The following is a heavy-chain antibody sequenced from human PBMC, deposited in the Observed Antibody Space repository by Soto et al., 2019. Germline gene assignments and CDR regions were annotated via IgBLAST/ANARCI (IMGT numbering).Heavy chain of an antibody. CDR1: GYTFINYY. D-gene: IGHD6-13*01. V-gene: IGHV1-46*01. CDR3: ARDLAAGDY. J-gene: IGHJ4*02. Sequence: QVQLVQSGAEVKKPGASVKLSCKASGYTFINYYIHWVRQAPGQGLERMGIFNPTSGSTNYAKKYQGRVTLTMDTSTRTVYMELSSLRFDDTAVYYCARDLAAGDYWGQGTLVTVSS. CDR2: FNPTSGST.